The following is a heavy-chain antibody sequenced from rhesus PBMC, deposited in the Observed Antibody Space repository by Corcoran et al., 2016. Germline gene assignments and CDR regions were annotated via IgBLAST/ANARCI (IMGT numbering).Heavy chain of an antibody. Sequence: QLQLQESGPGLVKPSETLSLTCAVSGGSISGNYWSWIRQPPWKGLEWSGCISRRGERTDHNPTLKSRVTIATDTAKNQVSLRLNSVTAADTAVYDCARGVIFGVVIHFDFWGQGVLVTVSS. V-gene: IGHV4-173*01. D-gene: IGHD3-3*01. CDR1: GGSISGNY. J-gene: IGHJ4*01. CDR3: ARGVIFGVVIHFDF. CDR2: ISRRGERT.